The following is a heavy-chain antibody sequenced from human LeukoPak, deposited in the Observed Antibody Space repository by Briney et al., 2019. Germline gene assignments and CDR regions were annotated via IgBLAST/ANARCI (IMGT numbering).Heavy chain of an antibody. CDR1: GFVFEDYT. D-gene: IGHD2-15*01. J-gene: IGHJ4*02. CDR2: INYDGTST. CDR3: ARGGYCSGGSCYGVYYFDY. V-gene: IGHV3-43*01. Sequence: GGSLRLSCVASGFVFEDYTMHWVRQVPGKGLEWVSLINYDGTSTYYADSVKGRFTISRDNAKNSLYLQMNSLRAEDTAVYYCARGGYCSGGSCYGVYYFDYWGQGTLVTVSS.